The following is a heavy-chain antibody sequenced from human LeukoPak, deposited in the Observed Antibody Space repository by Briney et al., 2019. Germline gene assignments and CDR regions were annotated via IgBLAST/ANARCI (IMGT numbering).Heavy chain of an antibody. Sequence: SVKVSCKASGGSFSSYATSWVRQAPGQGLEWMGRIIPIFGTANYAQKFQGRVTITTDESTSTAYMELSSLRSEDTAVYYCARGRYYGSGSYIYWGQGTLVTVSS. CDR3: ARGRYYGSGSYIY. CDR1: GGSFSSYA. D-gene: IGHD3-10*01. J-gene: IGHJ4*02. V-gene: IGHV1-69*05. CDR2: IIPIFGTA.